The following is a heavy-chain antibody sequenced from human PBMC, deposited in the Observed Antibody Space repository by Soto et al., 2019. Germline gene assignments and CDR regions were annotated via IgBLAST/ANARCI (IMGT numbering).Heavy chain of an antibody. CDR1: GFTFRLYA. D-gene: IGHD6-25*01. V-gene: IGHV3-23*01. CDR3: AKERSDHRIAAAAIDY. J-gene: IGHJ4*02. CDR2: ISGSGDSA. Sequence: GSLILACEASGFTFRLYAMSWVRQAQGKGLEWVSSISGSGDSAYYADSVKGRFTISRDNSKNTLYLQINSLRAEDTAVYYCAKERSDHRIAAAAIDYWGQGAQVTVSS.